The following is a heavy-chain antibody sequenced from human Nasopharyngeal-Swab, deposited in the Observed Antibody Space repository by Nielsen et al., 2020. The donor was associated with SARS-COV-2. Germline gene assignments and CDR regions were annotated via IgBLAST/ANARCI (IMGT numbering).Heavy chain of an antibody. V-gene: IGHV3-48*03. CDR2: ISSSGSTI. Sequence: GESLKISCAASGFTFSSYEMNWVRQAPGKGLEWVSYISSSGSTIYYADSVKGRFTISRDNAKNSLYLQMNSLRVEDTAVYYCATSGGVVTDIRSFDYWGQGTLVTVSS. CDR1: GFTFSSYE. J-gene: IGHJ4*02. CDR3: ATSGGVVTDIRSFDY. D-gene: IGHD2-21*02.